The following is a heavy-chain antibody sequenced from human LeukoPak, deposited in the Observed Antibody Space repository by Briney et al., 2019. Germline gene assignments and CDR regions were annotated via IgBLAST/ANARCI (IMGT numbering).Heavy chain of an antibody. D-gene: IGHD3-22*01. CDR2: IYSSGTT. Sequence: SETLSLTCTVSGGSISSGSFYWGWIRQAPGKGLEWIGSIYSSGTTFYSPSLKSRVTISVDTSKNQFSLKLSSVTAADTAVYYCARGRRSRYYYDSSGYYYFDYWGQGTLVTVSS. CDR3: ARGRRSRYYYDSSGYYYFDY. V-gene: IGHV4-39*07. J-gene: IGHJ4*02. CDR1: GGSISSGSFY.